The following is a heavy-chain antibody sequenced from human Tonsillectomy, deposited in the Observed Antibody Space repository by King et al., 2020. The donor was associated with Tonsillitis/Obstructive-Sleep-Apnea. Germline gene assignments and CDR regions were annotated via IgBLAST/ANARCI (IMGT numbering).Heavy chain of an antibody. CDR1: GGSISRYY. Sequence: QLQESGPGLVKPSETLCLTCTVSGGSISRYYWSWIRQPPGKGLEWIGYIYYSGGTNYNPSLKSRVIISVDTSKNQFSLKLSSVTAADTAVYYCARGSYDSSGLNWFDPWGQGTLVTVSS. V-gene: IGHV4-59*01. CDR3: ARGSYDSSGLNWFDP. D-gene: IGHD3-22*01. J-gene: IGHJ5*02. CDR2: IYYSGGT.